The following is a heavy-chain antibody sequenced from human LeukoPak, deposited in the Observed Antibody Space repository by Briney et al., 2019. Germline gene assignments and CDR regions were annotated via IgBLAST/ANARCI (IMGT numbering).Heavy chain of an antibody. CDR2: IIPIFGTA. V-gene: IGHV1-69*13. CDR3: ARASNYYDSSGYYY. J-gene: IGHJ4*02. D-gene: IGHD3-22*01. Sequence: ASVKVSCKASGGTFSRYAISWVRQAPGQGLEWMGGIIPIFGTANYAQKFQGRVTITADESTSTAYMELSSLRSEDTAVYYCARASNYYDSSGYYYWGQGTLVTVSS. CDR1: GGTFSRYA.